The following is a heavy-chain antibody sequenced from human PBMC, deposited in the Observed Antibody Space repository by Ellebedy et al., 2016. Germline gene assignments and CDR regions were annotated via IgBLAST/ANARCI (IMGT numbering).Heavy chain of an antibody. CDR2: INAGNGNT. CDR1: GYTFTSYI. J-gene: IGHJ4*02. Sequence: ASVKVSCKASGYTFTSYIMHWVRQAPGQRLEWMGWINAGNGNTKYSQKFQGRVTITRDTSATTAYMELSSLRSEDTAVYYCARGTGGFGEDYWGQGTLVTVSS. CDR3: ARGTGGFGEDY. D-gene: IGHD3-10*01. V-gene: IGHV1-3*01.